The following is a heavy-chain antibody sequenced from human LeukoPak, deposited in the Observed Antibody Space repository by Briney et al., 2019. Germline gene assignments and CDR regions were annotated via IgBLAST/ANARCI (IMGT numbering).Heavy chain of an antibody. Sequence: SETLSLTCAVSGDSISGNNWWSWVRQPPGKGLEWIGEIYHSGSTNYNPSLKSRVTISVDKSKNQFSLKLSSVTAADTAVYYCARDRGIAVAGTPGYYYYGMDVWGQGTTVTVSS. CDR1: GDSISGNNW. CDR3: ARDRGIAVAGTPGYYYYGMDV. J-gene: IGHJ6*02. D-gene: IGHD6-19*01. V-gene: IGHV4-4*02. CDR2: IYHSGST.